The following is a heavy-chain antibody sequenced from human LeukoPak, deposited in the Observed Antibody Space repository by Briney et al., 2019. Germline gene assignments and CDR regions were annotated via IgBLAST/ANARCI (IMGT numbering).Heavy chain of an antibody. CDR2: IYYSGST. V-gene: IGHV4-39*01. D-gene: IGHD2-15*01. J-gene: IGHJ4*02. CDR3: ARIEAVAATPYYFDY. Sequence: PSETLSLTCTVSGGSISSSSYYWGWIRQPPGKGLEWIGSIYYSGSTYYNPSLKGRVTISVDTSKNQFSLKLSSVTAADTAVYYCARIEAVAATPYYFDYWGQGTLVTVSS. CDR1: GGSISSSSYY.